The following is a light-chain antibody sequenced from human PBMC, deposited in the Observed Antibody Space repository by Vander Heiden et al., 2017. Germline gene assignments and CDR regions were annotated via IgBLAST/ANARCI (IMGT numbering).Light chain of an antibody. CDR3: SSHAGSSAV. J-gene: IGLJ3*02. V-gene: IGLV2-8*01. Sequence: QSALTPPPPASWPPGQSVTISCTGTSSDVGTYNYVSWYQQHPGKAPTLIIYDVTKRPSGVPDRFSGSKSGNTAFLTVSGLQAEDEADYYCSSHAGSSAVFGGGTTVTVL. CDR2: DVT. CDR1: SSDVGTYNY.